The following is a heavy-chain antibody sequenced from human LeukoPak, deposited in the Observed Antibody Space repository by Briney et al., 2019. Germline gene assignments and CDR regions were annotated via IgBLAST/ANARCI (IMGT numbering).Heavy chain of an antibody. D-gene: IGHD6-19*01. Sequence: KPSETLSLTCSDSGGSISSYYWTWIRQPAEKGLEWIGHIYTSGSTNYNPSLKSRVTMSLDTSKNQFSLKLSSVTAADTAVYYCARDKGGWFYFDYWGQGTLVTVSS. CDR3: ARDKGGWFYFDY. CDR2: IYTSGST. V-gene: IGHV4-4*07. J-gene: IGHJ4*02. CDR1: GGSISSYY.